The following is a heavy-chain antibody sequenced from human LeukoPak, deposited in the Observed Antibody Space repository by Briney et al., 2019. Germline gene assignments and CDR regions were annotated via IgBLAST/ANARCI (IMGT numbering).Heavy chain of an antibody. D-gene: IGHD6-13*01. V-gene: IGHV1-18*01. J-gene: IGHJ6*02. CDR1: GYTFTSYG. CDR3: XXXXXXXQQLAYYYYGMDV. CDR2: ISAYNGNT. Sequence: ASVNVSCKASGYTFTSYGISWVRQAPGQGLEWMGWISAYNGNTNYAQKLQGRVTMTTDTSTSTAYMELRSLRSDDTAVYYCXXXXXXXQQLAYYYYGMDVWGQGTTVTVSS.